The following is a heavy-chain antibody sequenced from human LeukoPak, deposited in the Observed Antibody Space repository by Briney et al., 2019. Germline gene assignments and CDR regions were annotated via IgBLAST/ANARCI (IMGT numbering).Heavy chain of an antibody. CDR1: GFTVSSNY. Sequence: GGSLRLSCAASGFTVSSNYMSWVRQAPGEGLEWVSVIYSGGSTYYADSVKGRFTISRDNSKNTLYLHMNSLRAEDTAVYYCARVLAAAGTFGGYYFDYWGQGTLVTVSS. CDR3: ARVLAAAGTFGGYYFDY. V-gene: IGHV3-53*01. D-gene: IGHD6-13*01. CDR2: IYSGGST. J-gene: IGHJ4*02.